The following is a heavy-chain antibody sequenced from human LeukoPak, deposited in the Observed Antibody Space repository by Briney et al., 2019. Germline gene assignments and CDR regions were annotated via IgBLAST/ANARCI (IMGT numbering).Heavy chain of an antibody. V-gene: IGHV4-4*02. CDR2: IYHSGTT. Sequence: SETLSLTCAVSGDSITSHNWGSWVRQSPGKGLEWIGEIYHSGTTNYSPSLKSRVTISVDKSKNQLSLRLTSVTAADTAVYFCASCLFDYYYFDQWGQGTLVTVSS. J-gene: IGHJ4*02. CDR1: GDSITSHNW. CDR3: ASCLFDYYYFDQ. D-gene: IGHD3-10*01.